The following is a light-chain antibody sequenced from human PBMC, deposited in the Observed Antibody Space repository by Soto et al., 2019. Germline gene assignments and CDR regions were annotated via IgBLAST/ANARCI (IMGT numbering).Light chain of an antibody. V-gene: IGKV1-8*01. Sequence: AIRMTQSPSSFSASTGDRVTITCRASQGISSYLAWYQQKPGKAPKLLIYAASTLQSGVPSRFSGSESGTDFTITISCLQSEDFATYYCQPYYSYPPTFGQGTKVEIK. J-gene: IGKJ1*01. CDR3: QPYYSYPPT. CDR1: QGISSY. CDR2: AAS.